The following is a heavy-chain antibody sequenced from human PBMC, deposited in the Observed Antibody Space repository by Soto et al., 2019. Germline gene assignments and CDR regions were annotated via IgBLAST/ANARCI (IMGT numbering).Heavy chain of an antibody. J-gene: IGHJ4*02. Sequence: NPWETLSLTCSVSGVSITGSYWSWIRQPPGKALEWIGYVYHSGTTTYNPSLKSRVSISVDTSKNQFSLRLTSVIAADTAVYYCARDVPYGAGSLAGCDYWGQGILVTVSS. CDR3: ARDVPYGAGSLAGCDY. CDR2: VYHSGTT. V-gene: IGHV4-59*01. CDR1: GVSITGSY. D-gene: IGHD1-26*01.